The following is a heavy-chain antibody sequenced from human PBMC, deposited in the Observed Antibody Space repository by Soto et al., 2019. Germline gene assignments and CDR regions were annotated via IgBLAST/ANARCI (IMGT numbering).Heavy chain of an antibody. J-gene: IGHJ4*02. V-gene: IGHV4-38-2*01. CDR1: GYSISSGYY. CDR3: ARTSSWPQDFDY. CDR2: IYHSGST. Sequence: TLSLTCAVSGYSISSGYYWGWIRQPPGKGLEWIGSIYHSGSTYYNPSLKSRVTISVDTSKNQFSLKLSSVTAADTAVYYCARTSSWPQDFDYWGQGTLVTVSS. D-gene: IGHD6-13*01.